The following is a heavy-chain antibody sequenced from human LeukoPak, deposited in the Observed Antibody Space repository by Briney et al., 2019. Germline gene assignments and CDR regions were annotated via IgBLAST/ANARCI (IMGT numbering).Heavy chain of an antibody. CDR2: VNPGGSVQ. V-gene: IGHV3-7*01. D-gene: IGHD2-15*01. CDR1: GVAIGSSW. CDR3: ATTFPYCSEDNCAL. J-gene: IGHJ1*01. Sequence: GGSLRLSCIASGVAIGSSWMSWVRQSPGKRLEWVANVNPGGSVQNYVDSMTGRFTISRDNAKNSLYLQMNNLRADDTAVYYCATTFPYCSEDNCALGGQGTLVTVSS.